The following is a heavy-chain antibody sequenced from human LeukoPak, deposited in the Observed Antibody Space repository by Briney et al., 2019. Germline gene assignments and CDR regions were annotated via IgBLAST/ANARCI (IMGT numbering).Heavy chain of an antibody. CDR3: ARGLGTVTTLNYYVAD. V-gene: IGHV1-2*02. CDR1: GYTFTDYY. J-gene: IGHJ4*02. D-gene: IGHD4-17*01. Sequence: GASVKVSCKASGYTFTDYYMHWVRQAPGQGLEWIGWINPNSGGANYARKFQGRVTMTRDTSISTVFLEVSRLRSDDTAVYYCARGLGTVTTLNYYVADWGQGTLVTVSS. CDR2: INPNSGGA.